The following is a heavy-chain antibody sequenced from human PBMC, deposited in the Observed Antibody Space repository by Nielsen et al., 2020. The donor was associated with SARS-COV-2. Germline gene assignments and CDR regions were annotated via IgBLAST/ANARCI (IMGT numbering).Heavy chain of an antibody. V-gene: IGHV4-34*01. CDR2: INHSGST. Sequence: SETLSLTCAVSGGSISSGGYYWSWIRQPPGKGLEWIGEINHSGSTNYNPSLKSRVTISVDTSKNQFSLKLSSVTAADTAVYYCARSSGGNSYDAFDIWGQGTMVTVSS. D-gene: IGHD4-23*01. J-gene: IGHJ3*02. CDR1: GGSISSGGYY. CDR3: ARSSGGNSYDAFDI.